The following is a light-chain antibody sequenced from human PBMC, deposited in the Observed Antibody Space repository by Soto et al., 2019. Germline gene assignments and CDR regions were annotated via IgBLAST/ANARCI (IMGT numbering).Light chain of an antibody. Sequence: EIVLTQSPGTLSLFPGERATLSCRASQSVSSNYLAWYQHKPGQAPRLLIFDASSRAAGIPDSFSGSGSGTDFTLTISRLEPEDFAVYYCQQYGSAPFTFGPGTKVVS. J-gene: IGKJ3*01. V-gene: IGKV3-20*01. CDR2: DAS. CDR1: QSVSSNY. CDR3: QQYGSAPFT.